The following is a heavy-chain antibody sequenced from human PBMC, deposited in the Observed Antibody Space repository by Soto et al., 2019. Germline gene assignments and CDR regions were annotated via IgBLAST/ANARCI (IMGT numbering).Heavy chain of an antibody. CDR2: IVPSDSYT. CDR3: ERLAVAMPAAYDL. CDR1: GYGFTTYC. Sequence: PGMSRKVDRTTSGYGFTTYCIAWVRHLTVKSLEWMGRIVPSDSYTNYTPSFRGHVTISVDNSVNTAYLQWDSLKASDTAISHCERLAVAMPAAYDLWGQGTLVT. D-gene: IGHD2-2*01. V-gene: IGHV5-10-1*01. J-gene: IGHJ5*02.